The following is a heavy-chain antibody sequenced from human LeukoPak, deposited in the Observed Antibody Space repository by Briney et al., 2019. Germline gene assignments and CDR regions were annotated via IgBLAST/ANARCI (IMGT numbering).Heavy chain of an antibody. J-gene: IGHJ4*02. Sequence: SETLSLTCTVSGVSIFSFYWNWIRQPPGKGLEWIGYIYYSGSTNYNPSLKSRVTISVDTSKNQFSLKLSSVTAADTAVYYCARGAADYDSSGFVDYWGQGTLVTVSS. V-gene: IGHV4-59*01. CDR3: ARGAADYDSSGFVDY. D-gene: IGHD3-22*01. CDR2: IYYSGST. CDR1: GVSIFSFY.